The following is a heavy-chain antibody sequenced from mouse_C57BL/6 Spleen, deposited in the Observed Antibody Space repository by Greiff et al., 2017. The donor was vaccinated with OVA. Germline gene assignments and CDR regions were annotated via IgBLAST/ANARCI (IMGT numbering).Heavy chain of an antibody. J-gene: IGHJ1*03. CDR2: INPSTGGT. D-gene: IGHD1-1*01. Sequence: EVQLQQSGPELVKPGASVKISCKASGYSFTGYYMNWVKQSPEKSLEWIGEINPSTGGTTYNQKFKAKATLTVDKSSSTAYMQLKSLTSEDSAVYYCARGGTTVVANWYFDVWGTGTTVTVSS. CDR1: GYSFTGYY. CDR3: ARGGTTVVANWYFDV. V-gene: IGHV1-42*01.